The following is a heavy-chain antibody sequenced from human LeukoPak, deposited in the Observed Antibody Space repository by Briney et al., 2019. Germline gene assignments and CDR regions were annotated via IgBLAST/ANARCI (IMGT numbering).Heavy chain of an antibody. CDR2: MNPNSGNT. CDR3: ARASYSYYYYYGMDV. J-gene: IGHJ6*02. Sequence: ASVKVSCKASGFTFTSFDINWVRQAPGQGLEWMGWMNPNSGNTGYAQKFQGRVTMTRNTSISTAYMELSSLRSEDTAVYYCARASYSYYYYYGMDVWGQGTTVTVSS. CDR1: GFTFTSFD. D-gene: IGHD1-26*01. V-gene: IGHV1-8*01.